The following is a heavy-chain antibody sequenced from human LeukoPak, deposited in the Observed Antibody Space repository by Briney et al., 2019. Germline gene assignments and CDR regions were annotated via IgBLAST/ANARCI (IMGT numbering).Heavy chain of an antibody. CDR2: IYSGGST. CDR3: ARSYSGSYSRAFDI. V-gene: IGHV3-53*01. CDR1: GFTVSGNY. J-gene: IGHJ3*02. Sequence: PGGSLRLSCAASGFTVSGNYMSWARQAPGKGLEWVSVIYSGGSTYYADSVKGRFTISRDNSKNTLYLQMNSLRAEDTAVYYCARSYSGSYSRAFDIWGQGTMVTVSS. D-gene: IGHD1-26*01.